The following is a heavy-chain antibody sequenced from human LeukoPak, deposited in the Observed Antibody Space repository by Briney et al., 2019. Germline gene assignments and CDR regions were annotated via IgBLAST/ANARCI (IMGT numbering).Heavy chain of an antibody. D-gene: IGHD3-10*01. CDR2: ISGSAEIT. CDR1: GFTFSSYP. J-gene: IGHJ4*01. V-gene: IGHV3-23*01. CDR3: AKLGDYFGSGRFSFFDY. Sequence: GESLRLSCAASGFTFSSYPMTWLRQAPGKGLEWVSSISGSAEITDYADSVKGRFAVSRDNSKSTLYLQLNSLRAEDTAKYYCAKLGDYFGSGRFSFFDYWGHGTLVTVSS.